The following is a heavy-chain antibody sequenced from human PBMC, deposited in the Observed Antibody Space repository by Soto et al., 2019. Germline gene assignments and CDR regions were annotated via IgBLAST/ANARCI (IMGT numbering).Heavy chain of an antibody. CDR3: AKGFRFWEGYYYYGMDV. CDR2: ISYDGSNK. D-gene: IGHD3-16*01. CDR1: GFTFSSYG. J-gene: IGHJ6*02. V-gene: IGHV3-30*18. Sequence: QVQLVESGGGVVQPGRSLRLSCAASGFTFSSYGMHWVRQAPGKGLEWVAVISYDGSNKYYADSVKGRFTISRDNSKNTLYLQMNSLRAEDTAVYYCAKGFRFWEGYYYYGMDVWGQGTTVTVSS.